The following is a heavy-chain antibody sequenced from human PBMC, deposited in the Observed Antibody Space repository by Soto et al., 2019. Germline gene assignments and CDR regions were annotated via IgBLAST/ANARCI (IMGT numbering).Heavy chain of an antibody. D-gene: IGHD4-17*01. CDR1: GGTFSSYA. V-gene: IGHV1-69*13. CDR3: ASYDYGDYSFYYYYYGMDV. Sequence: ASVKVSCKASGGTFSSYAISWVRQAPGQGLEWMGGIIPIFGTANYAQKFQGRVTITADESTSTAYMELSSLRSEDTAVYYCASYDYGDYSFYYYYYGMDVWGQGTTVTVSS. CDR2: IIPIFGTA. J-gene: IGHJ6*02.